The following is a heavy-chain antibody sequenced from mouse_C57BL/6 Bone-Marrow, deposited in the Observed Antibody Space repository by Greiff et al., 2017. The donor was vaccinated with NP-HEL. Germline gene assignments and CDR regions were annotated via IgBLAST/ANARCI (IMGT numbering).Heavy chain of an antibody. CDR2: IYPYNGVS. CDR3: AIPLYAKDY. J-gene: IGHJ4*01. Sequence: EVKLVESGPELVKPGASVKISCKASGYSFTGYYMHWVKQSHGNILDWIGYIYPYNGVSSYNQKFKGKATLTVDKSSSTAYMELRSLTSEDSAIYYYAIPLYAKDYWGQGTSVTVSA. V-gene: IGHV1-31*01. CDR1: GYSFTGYY.